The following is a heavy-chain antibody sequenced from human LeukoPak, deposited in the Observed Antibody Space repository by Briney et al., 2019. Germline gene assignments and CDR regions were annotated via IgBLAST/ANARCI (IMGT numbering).Heavy chain of an antibody. CDR3: AHGAMYQLDY. V-gene: IGHV3-23*01. Sequence: GGSLRLSCAASGFPFSSHGMSWVRQAPGKGLEWVSGIIGGGGSTYYADSVTGRFTISGDNSRNTLFLQMNSLRAEDTAVYYCAHGAMYQLDYWGQGTLVTVSS. J-gene: IGHJ4*02. D-gene: IGHD2-2*01. CDR1: GFPFSSHG. CDR2: IIGGGGST.